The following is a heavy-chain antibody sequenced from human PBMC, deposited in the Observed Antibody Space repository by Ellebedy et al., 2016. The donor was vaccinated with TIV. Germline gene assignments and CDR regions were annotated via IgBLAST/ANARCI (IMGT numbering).Heavy chain of an antibody. CDR3: AKLAGVHLWYFDY. D-gene: IGHD2-21*01. CDR1: GFTFSNYG. J-gene: IGHJ4*02. CDR2: ISYDGSHK. Sequence: PGGSLRLSCAASGFTFSNYGMHWVRQAPGKGLEWVALISYDGSHKFHADSVKGRFTIYRDNSKNTLYLQMNSLRAEDTAVDYCAKLAGVHLWYFDYWGQGTLVTVSS. V-gene: IGHV3-30*18.